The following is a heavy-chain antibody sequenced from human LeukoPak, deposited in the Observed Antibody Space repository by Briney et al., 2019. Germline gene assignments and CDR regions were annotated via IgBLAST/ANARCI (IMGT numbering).Heavy chain of an antibody. CDR3: ARGGTRLSDC. Sequence: PGGSLRLSCAASGFSFSTYWMSWVRQPPGKGLEWVANIKQDGSDKYYVDSVKGRFTISKDNAKNSLYLQMNSLTAEDTAVYYCARGGTRLSDCWGQGTLVTVSS. D-gene: IGHD1-7*01. V-gene: IGHV3-7*01. J-gene: IGHJ4*02. CDR2: IKQDGSDK. CDR1: GFSFSTYW.